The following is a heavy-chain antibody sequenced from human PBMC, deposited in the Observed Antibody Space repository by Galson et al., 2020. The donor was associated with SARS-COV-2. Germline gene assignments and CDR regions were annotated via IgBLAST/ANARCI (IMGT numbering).Heavy chain of an antibody. CDR2: INPNSGGT. Sequence: ASVKVSCKASGYTFTGYYLHWVRQAPGQGLEWMGWINPNSGGTNYAQKFQGRVTMNKDTSISTAYMELGRLRSDDTAVYYCARVHLYYYESSGYCDYWSHGTLVTVSS. CDR3: ARVHLYYYESSGYCDY. CDR1: GYTFTGYY. V-gene: IGHV1-2*02. D-gene: IGHD3-22*01. J-gene: IGHJ4*01.